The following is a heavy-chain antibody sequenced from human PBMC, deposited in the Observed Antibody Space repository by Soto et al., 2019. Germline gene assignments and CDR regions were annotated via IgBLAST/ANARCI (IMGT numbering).Heavy chain of an antibody. Sequence: QVQLVQSGAEVKKPGSSVKVSCKASGGTFSSYTISWVRQAPGQGLEWMGRIIPILGIANYAQKFQGRVTITADKSTSTAYMELSSLRSEDTAVYYCARSPTWSATGYYFDYWGQGTLVIVSS. CDR2: IIPILGIA. CDR1: GGTFSSYT. J-gene: IGHJ4*02. V-gene: IGHV1-69*02. CDR3: ARSPTWSATGYYFDY. D-gene: IGHD2-15*01.